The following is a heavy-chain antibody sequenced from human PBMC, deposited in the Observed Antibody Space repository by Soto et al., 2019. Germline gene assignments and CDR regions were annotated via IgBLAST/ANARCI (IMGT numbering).Heavy chain of an antibody. CDR2: SNPKSGAT. V-gene: IGHV1-2*02. CDR3: VYGDYPY. Sequence: ASVKVSCKASGYTFTDYYMHWVRQAPGQGLEWMGWSNPKSGATSYAQKFQGRVTMTMDTSISTAYMELSSLRSDDTAVYYCVYGDYPYWGQGTLVTVSS. J-gene: IGHJ4*02. CDR1: GYTFTDYY. D-gene: IGHD4-17*01.